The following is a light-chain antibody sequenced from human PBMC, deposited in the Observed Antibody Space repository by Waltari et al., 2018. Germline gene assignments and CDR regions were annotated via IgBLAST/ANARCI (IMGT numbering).Light chain of an antibody. Sequence: DIVMTQSPDSLAVSLGERATINCKSSQSVLYSSNTKNYLTWYQHKPGQPPKLLLYGASTRESGVPDRFSGSGSGTDFTLTISSLQAEDVAVYYCQQYYSNLHTFGQGTKLEIK. CDR2: GAS. V-gene: IGKV4-1*01. CDR3: QQYYSNLHT. J-gene: IGKJ2*01. CDR1: QSVLYSSNTKNY.